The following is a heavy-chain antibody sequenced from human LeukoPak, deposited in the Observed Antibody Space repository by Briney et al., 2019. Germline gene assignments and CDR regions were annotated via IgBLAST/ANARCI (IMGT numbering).Heavy chain of an antibody. J-gene: IGHJ4*02. CDR1: GYTFTSYG. CDR2: ISAYNGNT. CDR3: ARSGRDGYNSAYGY. V-gene: IGHV1-18*01. D-gene: IGHD5-24*01. Sequence: ASVKVSCKASGYTFTSYGISWVRQAPGQGLEWMGWISAYNGNTNYAQRLQGRVTMTTDTSTNTAYMDLRSLRSDDTAVYYCARSGRDGYNSAYGYWGQGTLVTVSS.